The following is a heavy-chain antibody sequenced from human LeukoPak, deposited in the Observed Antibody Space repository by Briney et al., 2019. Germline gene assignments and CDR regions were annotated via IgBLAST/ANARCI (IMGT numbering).Heavy chain of an antibody. CDR2: INQSGSI. J-gene: IGHJ5*01. CDR1: GPSFSYEY. D-gene: IGHD6-6*01. Sequence: SETQSLTCAVYGPSFSYEYGSWARQAPGKGLEWLGEINQSGSITYKPSRKSRVTMSAETSKSQFSLRLTSVTAADTAVYYCAKGVWAPRFDSWGQGTLVTVSS. CDR3: AKGVWAPRFDS. V-gene: IGHV4-34*01.